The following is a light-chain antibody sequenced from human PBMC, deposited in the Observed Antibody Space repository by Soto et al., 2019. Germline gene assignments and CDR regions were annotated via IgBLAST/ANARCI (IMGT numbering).Light chain of an antibody. V-gene: IGKV1-5*03. CDR2: KAS. CDR3: QQYNAA. J-gene: IGKJ5*01. CDR1: QTISSW. Sequence: DIQMTQSPSTLSGSVGDRVTITCRASQTISSWLAWYQQKPGKAPKLLIYKASTLKSGVPSRFSGSGSGTEITLTISSLQPDDFATYYCQQYNAAFGQGTRLEIK.